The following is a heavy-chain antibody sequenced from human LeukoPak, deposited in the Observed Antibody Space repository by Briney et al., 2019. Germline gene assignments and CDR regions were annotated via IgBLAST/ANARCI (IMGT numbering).Heavy chain of an antibody. J-gene: IGHJ6*03. V-gene: IGHV4-59*11. CDR1: GGSISTHY. D-gene: IGHD2-2*01. CDR2: IYYSGST. Sequence: PSETLSLTCSVSGGSISTHYWSWIRQPPGKGLEGIGYIYYSGSTNYNPSLKRRVTISVDPSKNQFPLKLSSVTAADTAVYYCARVGGCSSTSCSWKYYNYYMDVWAKGPRSPSP. CDR3: ARVGGCSSTSCSWKYYNYYMDV.